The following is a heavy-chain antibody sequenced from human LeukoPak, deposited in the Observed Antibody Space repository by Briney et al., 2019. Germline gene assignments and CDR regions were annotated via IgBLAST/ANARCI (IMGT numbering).Heavy chain of an antibody. Sequence: SVTVSCKASGGTFSSYAISWVRHAPGQGLEWMGGIIPIFGTANYAQKFQGRVTITTDESTSTAYMELSSLRSEDTAVYYCARGAAYCGGDCSNNWFDPWGQGTLVTVSS. D-gene: IGHD2-21*02. CDR2: IIPIFGTA. V-gene: IGHV1-69*05. CDR1: GGTFSSYA. J-gene: IGHJ5*02. CDR3: ARGAAYCGGDCSNNWFDP.